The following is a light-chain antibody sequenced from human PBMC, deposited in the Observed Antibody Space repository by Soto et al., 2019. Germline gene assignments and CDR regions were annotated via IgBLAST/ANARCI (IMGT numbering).Light chain of an antibody. Sequence: DIQMTQSPSTLSASVGDRVTITCRASQSISSWLAWYQQKPGKAPKLLIYDASSLESGVPSRFSGSGSGTEFTLTISTLQPDDFATYYCQQYNSYLCTFGQGTNLEIK. J-gene: IGKJ2*02. CDR2: DAS. CDR1: QSISSW. CDR3: QQYNSYLCT. V-gene: IGKV1-5*01.